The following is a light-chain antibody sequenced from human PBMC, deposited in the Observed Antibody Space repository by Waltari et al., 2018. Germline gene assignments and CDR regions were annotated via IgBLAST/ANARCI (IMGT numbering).Light chain of an antibody. CDR2: ANG. CDR1: SSNIGRNT. J-gene: IGLJ2*01. CDR3: ASWDDSLDGVI. Sequence: QSVLTQPPSASGTPGQRVTISCSGGSSNIGRNTVNWYQQLPRTAPKLLICANGLRPPGVPDRFSGSKSGSSAFLAISGLQSADEASYYCASWDDSLDGVIFGGGTKLTVL. V-gene: IGLV1-44*01.